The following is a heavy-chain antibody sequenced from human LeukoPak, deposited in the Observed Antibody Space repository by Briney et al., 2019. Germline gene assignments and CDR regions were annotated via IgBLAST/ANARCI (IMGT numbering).Heavy chain of an antibody. J-gene: IGHJ2*01. CDR2: FDPEDGET. CDR3: ATDTPSFKLAYCGGDCHPQYWCFDL. Sequence: ASVKVSCRVSGYTLTELSMHWVRQAPGKGLEWMGGFDPEDGETIYAQKFQGRVTMTEDTSTDTAYMELSSLRSEDTAVYYCATDTPSFKLAYCGGDCHPQYWCFDLWGRGTLVTVSS. D-gene: IGHD2-21*02. CDR1: GYTLTELS. V-gene: IGHV1-24*01.